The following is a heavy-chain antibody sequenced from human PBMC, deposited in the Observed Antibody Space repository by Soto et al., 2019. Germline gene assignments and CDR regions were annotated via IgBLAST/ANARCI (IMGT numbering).Heavy chain of an antibody. J-gene: IGHJ4*02. Sequence: SETLSLTCTVSGGSMSPHYWTWVRQPPGKGLEWIAYMYYSGTSNYSPAHKSRVTMSVDTSKNQFSLKLRSVTAADTAVYYCARGYYDSSGYYSDYWGQGTLVTVSS. CDR2: MYYSGTS. D-gene: IGHD3-22*01. V-gene: IGHV4-59*11. CDR1: GGSMSPHY. CDR3: ARGYYDSSGYYSDY.